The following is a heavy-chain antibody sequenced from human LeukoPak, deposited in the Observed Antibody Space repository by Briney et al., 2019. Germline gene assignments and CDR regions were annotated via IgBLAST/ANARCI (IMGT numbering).Heavy chain of an antibody. CDR2: FSGSGGST. Sequence: GGSLRLSCAASGFTFSIYAMNWVRQAPGKGLEWVSAFSGSGGSTHYADSVKGRFTISRDNSKSTLYLQMNSLRAEDTAVYYCAKGIYYYYYMDVWGKGTTVTVSS. CDR1: GFTFSIYA. V-gene: IGHV3-23*01. CDR3: AKGIYYYYYMDV. J-gene: IGHJ6*03. D-gene: IGHD3-10*01.